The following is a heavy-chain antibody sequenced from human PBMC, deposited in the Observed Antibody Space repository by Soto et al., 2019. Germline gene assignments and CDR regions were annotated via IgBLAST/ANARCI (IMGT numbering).Heavy chain of an antibody. CDR2: IIPIFGTA. D-gene: IGHD2-2*01. V-gene: IGHV1-69*01. Sequence: QVQLVQSGAEVKEPGSSVKVSCKASGGTFSSYAISWVRQAPGQGLEWMGGIIPIFGTANYAQKFQGRVTITADESTSTAYMELSSLRSEDTAVYYCARHCSSTSCPLDWFDPWGQGTLVTVSS. J-gene: IGHJ5*02. CDR1: GGTFSSYA. CDR3: ARHCSSTSCPLDWFDP.